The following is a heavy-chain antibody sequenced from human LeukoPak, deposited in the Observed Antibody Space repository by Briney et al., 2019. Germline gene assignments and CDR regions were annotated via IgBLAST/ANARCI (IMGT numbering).Heavy chain of an antibody. Sequence: GGSLRLSCAASGFTFSNYNMHWVRQAPGKGLEWVSYSSSGGITMYYADSVKGRFTISRDNAKNSLYLQMNSLTDEDTAVYYCARDVHFDYWGQGTLVTVSS. J-gene: IGHJ4*02. V-gene: IGHV3-48*02. CDR1: GFTFSNYN. CDR3: ARDVHFDY. CDR2: SSSGGITM.